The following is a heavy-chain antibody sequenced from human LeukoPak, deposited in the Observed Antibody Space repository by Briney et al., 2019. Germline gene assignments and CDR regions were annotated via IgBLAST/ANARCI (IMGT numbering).Heavy chain of an antibody. D-gene: IGHD1-26*01. V-gene: IGHV3-23*01. CDR1: GFTVSSNY. CDR3: ARYSGSYYYPPAWDL. J-gene: IGHJ4*02. Sequence: GGSLRLSCAASGFTVSSNYMSWVRQAPGKGLEWVSATSTSGGSAYYADSVKGRFTISRDNSKNTLYLQMDSLRADDTAVYYCARYSGSYYYPPAWDLWGQGTLVTVSS. CDR2: TSTSGGSA.